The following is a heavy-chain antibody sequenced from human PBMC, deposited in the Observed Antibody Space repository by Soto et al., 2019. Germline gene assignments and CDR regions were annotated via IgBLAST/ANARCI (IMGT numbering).Heavy chain of an antibody. CDR1: GYTFTSYD. CDR2: MNPNTGNS. CDR3: ARRAETNGWNGFGADKYYFDF. J-gene: IGHJ4*02. V-gene: IGHV1-8*01. D-gene: IGHD1-1*01. Sequence: QVQLVQSGAEVRKPGASVKVSCEASGYTFTSYDIYWVRQATGQGLEWMGWMNPNTGNSGYAQKFHGRVTMTRETSISTAHMELSSLRSEDKAVYYCARRAETNGWNGFGADKYYFDFWGQGTLVTVSS.